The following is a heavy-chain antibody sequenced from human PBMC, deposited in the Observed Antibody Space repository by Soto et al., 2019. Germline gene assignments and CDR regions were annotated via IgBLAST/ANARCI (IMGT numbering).Heavy chain of an antibody. V-gene: IGHV4-59*08. CDR3: ASPKIAFYNWFDP. CDR2: IYYSGST. Sequence: PSETLSLTCTGSGGSISSYYWSWIRQPPGKGLEWIGYIYYSGSTNYNPSLKSRVTISVDTSKNQFSLKLSSVTAADTAVYYCASPKIAFYNWFDPWGQGTLVTVSS. CDR1: GGSISSYY. D-gene: IGHD3-3*02. J-gene: IGHJ5*02.